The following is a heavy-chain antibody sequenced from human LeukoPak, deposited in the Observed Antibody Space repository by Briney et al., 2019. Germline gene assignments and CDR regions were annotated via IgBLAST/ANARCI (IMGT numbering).Heavy chain of an antibody. CDR1: GFIFSDYN. V-gene: IGHV3-48*02. D-gene: IGHD1-26*01. J-gene: IGHJ4*02. CDR3: ARPSSGAYDY. CDR2: ITHSGRTI. Sequence: GGSLRLSCAASGFIFSDYNMHWVRQAPGKGLEWVSYITHSGRTISYADSVKGRFTISRDNAGNSLYLQMNSLRDDDTAVYFCARPSSGAYDYWGQGTLVTVSS.